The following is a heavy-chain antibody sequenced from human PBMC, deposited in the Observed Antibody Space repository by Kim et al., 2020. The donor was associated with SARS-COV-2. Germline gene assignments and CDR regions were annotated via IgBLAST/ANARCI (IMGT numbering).Heavy chain of an antibody. D-gene: IGHD6-19*01. V-gene: IGHV3-23*01. CDR3: AKSDTGYNSGGFDY. Sequence: ADSVKGRFTISRDNSKNTLYLQMNSLGVEDTAVYYCAKSDTGYNSGGFDYWGQGTLVTVSS. J-gene: IGHJ4*02.